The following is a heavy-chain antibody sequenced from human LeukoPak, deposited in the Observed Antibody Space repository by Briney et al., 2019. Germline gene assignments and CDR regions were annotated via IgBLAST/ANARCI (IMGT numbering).Heavy chain of an antibody. D-gene: IGHD4-17*01. V-gene: IGHV3-53*01. J-gene: IGHJ5*02. CDR1: GFSVRGNY. Sequence: GGSLRLSCGASGFSVRGNYMSWVRQAPGKGLEWVSVIFSGGSTYYADSVKGRFTISRDNSKNTLYLQMNSLRAEDTAIYYCARVHPDYGDYGWFDPWGQGTLVTVSS. CDR2: IFSGGST. CDR3: ARVHPDYGDYGWFDP.